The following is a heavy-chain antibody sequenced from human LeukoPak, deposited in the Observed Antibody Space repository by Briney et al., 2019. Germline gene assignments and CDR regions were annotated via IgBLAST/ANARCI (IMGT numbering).Heavy chain of an antibody. Sequence: SETLSLTCAVYGGSFSGYYWSWIRQPPGKGLEWIGEINHSGSTNYNPSLKSRVTMSVDTSKNQFSLKLSSVTAADTAVYYCAGAFRSGPWYSSSWLDFDYWGQGTLVTVSS. CDR2: INHSGST. J-gene: IGHJ4*02. D-gene: IGHD6-13*01. CDR1: GGSFSGYY. V-gene: IGHV4-34*01. CDR3: AGAFRSGPWYSSSWLDFDY.